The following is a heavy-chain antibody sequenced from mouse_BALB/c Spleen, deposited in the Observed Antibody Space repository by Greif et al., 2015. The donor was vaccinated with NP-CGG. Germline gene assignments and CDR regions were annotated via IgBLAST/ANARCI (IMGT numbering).Heavy chain of an antibody. V-gene: IGHV3-2*02. Sequence: ESGPGLVKPSQSLSLTCTVTGYSITSDYAWNWIRQFPGNRLEWMGYISYSGSTSYNPSLKSRVSITRDTSKNQFFLQLNSVTTEDTATYYCARDDYFDYWGQGTTLTVSS. CDR3: ARDDYFDY. CDR2: ISYSGST. CDR1: GYSITSDYA. J-gene: IGHJ2*01.